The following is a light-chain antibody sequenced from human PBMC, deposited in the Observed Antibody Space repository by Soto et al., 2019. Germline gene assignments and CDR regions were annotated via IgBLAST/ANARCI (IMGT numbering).Light chain of an antibody. Sequence: EIVLTQSPATLSLSPGERATLSCRASQSVSSYLAWYQQKPGQAPRLLIYDASNRATGIPARFSGSGSGTDFTLTISSLKPEDFAVYYCQQHSNWPPLTFGGGTKVEIK. CDR2: DAS. CDR1: QSVSSY. V-gene: IGKV3-11*01. CDR3: QQHSNWPPLT. J-gene: IGKJ4*01.